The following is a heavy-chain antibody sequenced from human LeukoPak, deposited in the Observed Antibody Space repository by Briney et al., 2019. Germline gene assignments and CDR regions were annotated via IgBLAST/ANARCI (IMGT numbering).Heavy chain of an antibody. CDR1: GFTFSDYY. D-gene: IGHD3-10*01. Sequence: GGSLRLSCAASGFTFSDYYMSWIRQAPGKGLEWVSYISSSGSTIYYADSVKGRFTISRDNAKNSLYLQMNSLRAEDTAVYYCAREWSWGFGELKAFDIWGQGTMVTVSS. V-gene: IGHV3-11*04. J-gene: IGHJ3*02. CDR3: AREWSWGFGELKAFDI. CDR2: ISSSGSTI.